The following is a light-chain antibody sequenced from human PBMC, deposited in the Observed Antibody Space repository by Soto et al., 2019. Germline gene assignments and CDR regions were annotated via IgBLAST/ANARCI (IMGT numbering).Light chain of an antibody. Sequence: EVVLTQSPDTLSLSPGERATLSCRPSHSVDIYLPWYQQKPGQAPRLLIYDSYNRVTGIPTRFSGSGSGTDFTLTISSLEPEDSAVYYCQQRKYWPPLTFGGGTKVEIK. CDR1: HSVDIY. CDR2: DSY. CDR3: QQRKYWPPLT. V-gene: IGKV3-11*01. J-gene: IGKJ4*02.